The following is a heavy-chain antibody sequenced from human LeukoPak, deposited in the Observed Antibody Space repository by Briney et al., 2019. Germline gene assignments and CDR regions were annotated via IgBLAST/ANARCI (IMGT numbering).Heavy chain of an antibody. J-gene: IGHJ3*02. CDR3: AKSRSGSGALDI. CDR1: GFTVNNYG. Sequence: GGSLRLSCAASGFTVNNYGMHWVRQAPGKGLEWVAFIRYDGSNKNYADSVKGRFTISRDNSKNTLYVQMNSLRAEDTAVYYCAKSRSGSGALDIWGQGTMVTVSS. D-gene: IGHD6-19*01. CDR2: IRYDGSNK. V-gene: IGHV3-30*02.